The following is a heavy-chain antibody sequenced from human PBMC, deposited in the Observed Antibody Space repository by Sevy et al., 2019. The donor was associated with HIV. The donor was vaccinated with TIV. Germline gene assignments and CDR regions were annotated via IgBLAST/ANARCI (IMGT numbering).Heavy chain of an antibody. CDR3: ARQLSYYDSLTGSQRGYWLDT. J-gene: IGHJ5*01. CDR1: GGSISSSSQF. D-gene: IGHD3-9*01. CDR2: VYNSGTT. Sequence: SETLSLTCTVSGGSISSSSQFWAWMRQSPGKGLEWIGNVYNSGTTEYNPSLKRRVTISVDTSKNKFSLKLTSVTAADTAVYYCARQLSYYDSLTGSQRGYWLDTWGHGNLVTVSS. V-gene: IGHV4-39*01.